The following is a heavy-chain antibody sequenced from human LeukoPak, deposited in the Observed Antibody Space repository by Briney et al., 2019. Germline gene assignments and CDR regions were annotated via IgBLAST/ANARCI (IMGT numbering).Heavy chain of an antibody. V-gene: IGHV3-23*01. CDR2: ITGGGGST. CDR3: AKGFSGVAGNFDY. CDR1: GFTFSSFA. Sequence: GGSLRLSCAASGFTFSSFAMSWVRQAPGKGLEGVSVITGGGGSTYYADSVKGRFTISRDNSKNTLYLQMNSLRAEDTAVYYCAKGFSGVAGNFDYWGQGTLVTVSS. J-gene: IGHJ4*02. D-gene: IGHD6-19*01.